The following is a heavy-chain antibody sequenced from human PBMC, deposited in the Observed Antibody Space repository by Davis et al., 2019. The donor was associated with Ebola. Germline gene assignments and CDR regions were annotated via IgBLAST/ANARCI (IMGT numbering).Heavy chain of an antibody. CDR3: ARAGMGAFDL. D-gene: IGHD1-26*01. CDR2: ISSSSSYI. J-gene: IGHJ4*02. CDR1: GFTFSSYS. Sequence: GGSLRLSCAASGFTFSSYSMNWVRQAPGKGLEWVSSISSSSSYIYYAASVKRRFTISRDNAQNSMFLQMNSLGADDTGIYFCARAGMGAFDLWGQGTLVTVAS. V-gene: IGHV3-21*01.